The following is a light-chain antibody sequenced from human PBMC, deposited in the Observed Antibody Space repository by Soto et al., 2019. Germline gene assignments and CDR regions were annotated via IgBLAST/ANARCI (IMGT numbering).Light chain of an antibody. J-gene: IGLJ2*01. V-gene: IGLV2-14*01. CDR2: EVS. CDR3: NSYTSSSTYVI. Sequence: QSALTQPASVSGSPGQSITISCTGTSSDVGGYNYVSWYQQHPGKAPKLMIYEVSNRPSGVSNRFSGSKSGNTASLTISGLQAEDEADYYCNSYTSSSTYVILGGGTKLTVL. CDR1: SSDVGGYNY.